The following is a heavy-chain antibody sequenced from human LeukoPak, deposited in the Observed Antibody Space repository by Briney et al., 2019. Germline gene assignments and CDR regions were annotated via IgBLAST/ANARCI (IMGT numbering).Heavy chain of an antibody. V-gene: IGHV3-23*01. CDR2: ISASGGGT. Sequence: GESLRLSCATSGFTFSSYAMTWVRQAPGKGLEWVALISASGGGTYYADSVKGRFTISRDNSKNIVYLQMNSLRVEDTAQYFCANDRDCSGISCYRTAFDHWGQGTLVAVSS. CDR3: ANDRDCSGISCYRTAFDH. CDR1: GFTFSSYA. J-gene: IGHJ5*02. D-gene: IGHD4-23*01.